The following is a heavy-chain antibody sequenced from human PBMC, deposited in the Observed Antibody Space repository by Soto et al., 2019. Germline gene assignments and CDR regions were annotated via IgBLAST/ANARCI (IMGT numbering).Heavy chain of an antibody. J-gene: IGHJ4*02. CDR1: GFTFSSYA. V-gene: IGHV3-23*01. CDR3: AKEPRAPHDFWSGYYFDY. Sequence: EVQLLESGGGLVQPGGSLRLSCAASGFTFSSYAMSWVRQAPGKGLEWVSAISGSGGSTYYADSVKGRFTISRDNSKHTLYLQMNSLRAEATAVYYCAKEPRAPHDFWSGYYFDYWGQGTLVTVSS. CDR2: ISGSGGST. D-gene: IGHD3-3*01.